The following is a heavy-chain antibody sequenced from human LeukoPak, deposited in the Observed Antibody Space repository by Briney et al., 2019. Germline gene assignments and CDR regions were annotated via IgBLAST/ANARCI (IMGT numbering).Heavy chain of an antibody. Sequence: PGRSLRLSCAASGFTFDDYGMSWVRQAPGKGLEWVSGINWNGGSTGYADSVKGRFTISRDNAKNSLYLQMNSLRAEDMALYYCARRGGWYSRANWFDPWGQGTLVTVSS. D-gene: IGHD6-19*01. CDR1: GFTFDDYG. J-gene: IGHJ5*02. V-gene: IGHV3-20*04. CDR2: INWNGGST. CDR3: ARRGGWYSRANWFDP.